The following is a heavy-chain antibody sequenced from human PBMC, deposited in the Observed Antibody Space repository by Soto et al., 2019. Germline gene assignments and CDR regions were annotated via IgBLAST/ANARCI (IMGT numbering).Heavy chain of an antibody. CDR2: ILPIFGTA. CDR1: GGTFSSYA. Sequence: QVQLVQSGAEVKKPGSSVKVSCKASGGTFSSYAISWVRQAPGQGRDWMGGILPIFGTANYAQKFQGRVTITADKSTSTAYMELSSLRSEDTAVYYCARECGGSYGDCRFDYWGQGTLVTVSS. CDR3: ARECGGSYGDCRFDY. J-gene: IGHJ4*02. V-gene: IGHV1-69*06. D-gene: IGHD4-17*01.